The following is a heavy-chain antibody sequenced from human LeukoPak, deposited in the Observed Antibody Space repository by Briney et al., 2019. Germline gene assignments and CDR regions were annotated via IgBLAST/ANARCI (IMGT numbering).Heavy chain of an antibody. Sequence: GGSLRLSCAASGFTFSSIGMHWVRQTPGKGLEWVAGIWYDGSGKYYTDSVQGRFTISRDNDRNTLFLQMNSLRAQDTAVYYCVRASIEGATILDYWGQGTLVTVSS. D-gene: IGHD1-26*01. CDR1: GFTFSSIG. V-gene: IGHV3-33*01. CDR2: IWYDGSGK. CDR3: VRASIEGATILDY. J-gene: IGHJ4*02.